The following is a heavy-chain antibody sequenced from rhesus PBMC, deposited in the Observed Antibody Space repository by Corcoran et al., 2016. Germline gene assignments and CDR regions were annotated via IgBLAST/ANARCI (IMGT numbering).Heavy chain of an antibody. D-gene: IGHD6-25*01. J-gene: IGHJ4*01. CDR1: GLTFGSYY. CDR2: INTGGGST. V-gene: IGHV3-8*01. Sequence: EVQLVESGGGLVQPGGSLRLSCTGSGLTFGSYYMYWVRQAPGKGLEWVLVINTGGGSTGYTDSVKGRFTISKEKAKNTLYRQMDSLRAEDTAVYYCARGVAAAGQYYFDYWGQGVLVTVSS. CDR3: ARGVAAAGQYYFDY.